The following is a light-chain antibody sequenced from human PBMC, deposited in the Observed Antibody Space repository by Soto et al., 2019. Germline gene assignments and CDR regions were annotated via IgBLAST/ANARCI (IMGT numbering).Light chain of an antibody. J-gene: IGKJ1*01. CDR3: QQYDSYSM. V-gene: IGKV1-5*03. CDR2: KAS. CDR1: QSISSY. Sequence: DIQMTQSPSTLSASVVDRFTITCRASQSISSYLAWYQQKPGKAPKLLIYKASSLESGVPSRFSGSGSGTEFILTISSLQPDEFAIFYCQQYDSYSMFDQGTXV.